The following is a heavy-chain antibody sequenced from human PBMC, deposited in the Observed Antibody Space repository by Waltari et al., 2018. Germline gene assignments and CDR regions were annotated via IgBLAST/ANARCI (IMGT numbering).Heavy chain of an antibody. V-gene: IGHV3-23*01. CDR1: GFTFSSYA. CDR2: MWGSGGGT. CDR3: ARGSGADDFDY. J-gene: IGHJ4*02. D-gene: IGHD2-15*01. Sequence: EVQLLASGGGLVQPGGSLRLSCAASGFTFSSYAMSCVRQAPGEGREGGSAMWGSGGGTSYTDSVKGQITISRDNSKTTLDLQMNSLRAGDTAVDDCARGSGADDFDYWGQGTLVTVSS.